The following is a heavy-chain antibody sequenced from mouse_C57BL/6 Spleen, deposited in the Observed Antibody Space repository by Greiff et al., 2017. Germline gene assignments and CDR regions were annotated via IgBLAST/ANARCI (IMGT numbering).Heavy chain of an antibody. CDR1: GFTFTDYY. V-gene: IGHV7-3*01. CDR2: IRNKANGYTT. J-gene: IGHJ2*01. Sequence: EVQLVESGGGLVQPGGSLSLSCAASGFTFTDYYMSWVRQPPGKALEWLGFIRNKANGYTTEYSASVKGRFTISRDNSQSILYLQLNALRAEDSATYYCARWGVGWLHYIGYRGQGTTLTVSS. D-gene: IGHD2-3*01. CDR3: ARWGVGWLHYIGY.